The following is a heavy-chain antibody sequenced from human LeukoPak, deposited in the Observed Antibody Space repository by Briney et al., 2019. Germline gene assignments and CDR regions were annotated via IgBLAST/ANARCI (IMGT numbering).Heavy chain of an antibody. CDR2: ISSSSYI. D-gene: IGHD6-13*01. J-gene: IGHJ4*02. CDR3: ARGPWTQQLDLDY. Sequence: GGSLRLSCAASGFTFGGYAMNWVRQAPGKGLEWVSSISSSSYIYYADSVKGRFTISRDNAKNSLYLQMNSLRAEDTAVYYCARGPWTQQLDLDYWGQGTLVTVSS. V-gene: IGHV3-21*01. CDR1: GFTFGGYA.